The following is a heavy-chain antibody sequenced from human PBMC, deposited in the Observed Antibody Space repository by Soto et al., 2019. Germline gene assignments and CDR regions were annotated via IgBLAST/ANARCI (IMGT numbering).Heavy chain of an antibody. CDR3: ARGGLRYCSSTSCHSPYYYYYMDV. Sequence: SETLSLTCAVYGGSFSGYYWSWIRQPPGKGLEWIGEINHSGSTNYNPSLKSRVTISVDTSKNQFSLKLSSVTAADTAVYYCARGGLRYCSSTSCHSPYYYYYMDVWGKGTTVTVSS. CDR2: INHSGST. CDR1: GGSFSGYY. J-gene: IGHJ6*03. D-gene: IGHD2-2*02. V-gene: IGHV4-34*01.